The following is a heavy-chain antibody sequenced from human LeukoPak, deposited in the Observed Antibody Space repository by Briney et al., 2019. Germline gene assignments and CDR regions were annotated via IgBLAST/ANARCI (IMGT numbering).Heavy chain of an antibody. Sequence: GGSLRLSCAASGFTFSTYAMHWVRQAPGQGLDWVAFIRHDGSIKYYADSVKGRFTISRDNAKHSLSLQMNSLRAEDTAVYYCARDRLYGPPDYWGQGTLVTVSS. D-gene: IGHD4-17*01. CDR2: IRHDGSIK. V-gene: IGHV3-30*02. CDR1: GFTFSTYA. CDR3: ARDRLYGPPDY. J-gene: IGHJ4*02.